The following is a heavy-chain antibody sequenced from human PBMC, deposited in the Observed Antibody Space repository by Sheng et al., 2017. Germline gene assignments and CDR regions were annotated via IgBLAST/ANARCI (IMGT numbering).Heavy chain of an antibody. V-gene: IGHV4-34*01. CDR2: INHSGST. CDR3: AREVALGSDFWSGYYTPSSHAFDI. CDR1: GGSFSGYY. Sequence: QVQLQQWGAGLLKPSETLSLTCAVYGGSFSGYYWSWIRQPPGKGLEWIGEINHSGSTNYNPSLKSRVTISVDTSKNQFSLKLSSVTAADTAVYYCAREVALGSDFWSGYYTPSSHAFDIWGQGTMVTVSS. J-gene: IGHJ3*02. D-gene: IGHD3-3*01.